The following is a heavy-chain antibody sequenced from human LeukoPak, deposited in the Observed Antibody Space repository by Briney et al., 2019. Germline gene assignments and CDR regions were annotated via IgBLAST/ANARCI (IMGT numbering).Heavy chain of an antibody. V-gene: IGHV5-51*01. Sequence: GESLKISCKGSGYSFTSYWIGWVRQMPGKGLEWMGIIYPGDSDTRYSPSFQGLVTISADKSISTAYLQWSSLKASDTAMYYCARHRSPGYCSSTSCPPHYYMDVWGKGTTVTVSS. CDR2: IYPGDSDT. D-gene: IGHD2-2*01. CDR3: ARHRSPGYCSSTSCPPHYYMDV. CDR1: GYSFTSYW. J-gene: IGHJ6*03.